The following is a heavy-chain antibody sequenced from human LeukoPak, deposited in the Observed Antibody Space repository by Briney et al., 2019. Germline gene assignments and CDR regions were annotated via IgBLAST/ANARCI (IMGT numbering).Heavy chain of an antibody. J-gene: IGHJ4*02. CDR1: GFTFSSYG. CDR2: ISYDGSNK. V-gene: IGHV3-30*03. CDR3: AREAFSSSVFDY. D-gene: IGHD6-6*01. Sequence: GGSLRLSCAASGFTFSSYGMHWDRQAPGKGLEWVAVISYDGSNKYYADSVKGRFTISRDNAKNTLYLQMNSLRVEDTAVYYCAREAFSSSVFDYWAQGTLVTVSS.